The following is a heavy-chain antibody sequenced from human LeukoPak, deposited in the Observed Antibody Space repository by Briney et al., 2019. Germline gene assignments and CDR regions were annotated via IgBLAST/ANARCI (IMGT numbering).Heavy chain of an antibody. D-gene: IGHD3-10*02. CDR2: INSDGSST. V-gene: IGHV3-74*01. Sequence: GVSLRLSCAASGFTFGSYWMHWVRQAPEKGLVWVSRINSDGSSTNYADSVKGRFTISRDNAKNSLYLQMNSLRAEDTAVYYCAELGITMIGGVWGKGTTVTISS. CDR1: GFTFGSYW. J-gene: IGHJ6*04. CDR3: AELGITMIGGV.